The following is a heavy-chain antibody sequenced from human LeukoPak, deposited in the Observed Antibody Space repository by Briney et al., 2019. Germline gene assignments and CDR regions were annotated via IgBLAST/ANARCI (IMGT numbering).Heavy chain of an antibody. Sequence: SVKVSCKASGGTFSSYAISWVRQAPGQGLEWMGGIIPIFGTANYAQKFQGRVTITADESTSTAYMELSSLRSEDTAVYYCARDQGENGDYSEFDYWGQGTLVTVSS. D-gene: IGHD4-17*01. CDR1: GGTFSSYA. CDR2: IIPIFGTA. CDR3: ARDQGENGDYSEFDY. V-gene: IGHV1-69*13. J-gene: IGHJ4*02.